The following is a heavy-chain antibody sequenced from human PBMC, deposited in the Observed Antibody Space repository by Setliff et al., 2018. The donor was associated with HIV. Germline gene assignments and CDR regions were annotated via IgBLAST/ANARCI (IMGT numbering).Heavy chain of an antibody. CDR1: GFTFKNYA. CDR2: IGGSGAKT. J-gene: IGHJ4*02. D-gene: IGHD3-3*01. Sequence: GGSLRLSCAASGFTFKNYAMSWVRQAPGKGLEWVSGIGGSGAKTNYADSVKGRFTISRDNSKNTLYLQMSSLRAEDTAVYYCAKDRGDYAFWSGYYVYWGQGTPVTVSS. V-gene: IGHV3-23*01. CDR3: AKDRGDYAFWSGYYVY.